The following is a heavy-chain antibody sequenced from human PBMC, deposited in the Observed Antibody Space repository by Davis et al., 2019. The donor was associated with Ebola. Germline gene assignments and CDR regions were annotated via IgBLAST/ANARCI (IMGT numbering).Heavy chain of an antibody. J-gene: IGHJ4*02. V-gene: IGHV4-59*12. CDR3: GRGRLPDY. Sequence: MPSETLSLTCAVYGGSISSYYWSWIRQPPGKGLEWIGYIYYSGSTNYNPSLKSRVTISVDTSKNQFSLNLRSVTAADTAIYYCGRGRLPDYWGQGTLVTVSS. CDR2: IYYSGST. CDR1: GGSISSYY.